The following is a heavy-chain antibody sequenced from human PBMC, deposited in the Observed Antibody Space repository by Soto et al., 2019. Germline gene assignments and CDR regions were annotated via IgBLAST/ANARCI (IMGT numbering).Heavy chain of an antibody. CDR1: GYTFTSYA. Sequence: GASVKVSCKASGYTFTSYAMHWVRQAPGQRLEWMGWINAGNGNTKYSQKFQGRVTITRDTSASTAYMELSSLRSEDTAVYYCARNVVRYFDWRYGMDVWGQGTTVTVSS. J-gene: IGHJ6*02. CDR2: INAGNGNT. D-gene: IGHD3-9*01. V-gene: IGHV1-3*01. CDR3: ARNVVRYFDWRYGMDV.